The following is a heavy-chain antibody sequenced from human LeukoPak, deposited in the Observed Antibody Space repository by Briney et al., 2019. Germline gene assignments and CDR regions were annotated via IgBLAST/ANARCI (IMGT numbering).Heavy chain of an antibody. Sequence: PGGSLRLSCAASGFIFSNAWLSWVRQAPGKGLEWVGRIKSKSDGGTTDYAAPVKGRFTISRDDSKNTLYLQMNSLKTEDTAVYYCTTVVWWELLLDYWGQGTLVTVSS. J-gene: IGHJ4*02. CDR3: TTVVWWELLLDY. V-gene: IGHV3-15*01. D-gene: IGHD1-26*01. CDR1: GFIFSNAW. CDR2: IKSKSDGGTT.